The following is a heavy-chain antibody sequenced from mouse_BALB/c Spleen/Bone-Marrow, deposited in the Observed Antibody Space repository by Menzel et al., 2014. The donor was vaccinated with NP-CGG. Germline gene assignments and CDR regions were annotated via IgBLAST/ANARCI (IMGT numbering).Heavy chain of an antibody. J-gene: IGHJ2*01. CDR3: ARGWLLRHYFDY. CDR2: INPNNGGT. D-gene: IGHD2-3*01. V-gene: IGHV1-18*01. CDR1: GHTFTEYT. Sequence: EVQGVESGPDLVKPGASVKISCKTSGHTFTEYTMHWVKQSHVKSLEWIGGINPNNGGTSYSQKFKGKATWTVDKSSSTAYMELRSLTSEDSAVYYCARGWLLRHYFDYWGQGTTLTVSS.